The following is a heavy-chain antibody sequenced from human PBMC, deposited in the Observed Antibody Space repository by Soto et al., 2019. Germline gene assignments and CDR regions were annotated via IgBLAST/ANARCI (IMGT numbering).Heavy chain of an antibody. CDR3: ASETYDFWRAHRGAFDI. J-gene: IGHJ3*02. CDR1: GYTFTSYY. D-gene: IGHD3-3*01. Sequence: ASVKVSCKASGYTFTSYYMHWVRQAPAQGLEWMGIINPSGGSTSYAQKFQGRVTMTTDTSTSTVYLELSSLRSEDTAVYYCASETYDFWRAHRGAFDIWGQGTMVTVSS. V-gene: IGHV1-46*01. CDR2: INPSGGST.